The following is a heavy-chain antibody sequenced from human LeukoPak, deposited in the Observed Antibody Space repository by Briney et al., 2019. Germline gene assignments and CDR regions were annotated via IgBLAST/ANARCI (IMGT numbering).Heavy chain of an antibody. CDR3: AKGFGSSRTNWFDP. CDR1: GFTFSSYA. Sequence: GGSLRLSCAASGFTFSSYAMSWVRQARGKGLEWVSAISGSGGSTYYADSVKGRFTISRDNSKNTLYLQMNSLRAEDTAVYFCAKGFGSSRTNWFDPWGQGTLVTVSS. J-gene: IGHJ5*02. CDR2: ISGSGGST. D-gene: IGHD6-13*01. V-gene: IGHV3-23*01.